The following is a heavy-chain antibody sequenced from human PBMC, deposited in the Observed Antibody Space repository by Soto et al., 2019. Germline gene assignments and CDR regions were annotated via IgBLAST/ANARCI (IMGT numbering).Heavy chain of an antibody. V-gene: IGHV1-18*01. D-gene: IGHD6-13*01. J-gene: IGHJ6*02. CDR3: ARDRIAETGYYYYGMDV. CDR1: GYTFTSYG. CDR2: ISAYNGNT. Sequence: GASVKVSCKASGYTFTSYGISWVRQAPGQGLEWMGWISAYNGNTNYAQKLQGRVTMTTDTSTSTAYMELRSLRSDDTAVYYCARDRIAETGYYYYGMDVWGQGTTVTVSS.